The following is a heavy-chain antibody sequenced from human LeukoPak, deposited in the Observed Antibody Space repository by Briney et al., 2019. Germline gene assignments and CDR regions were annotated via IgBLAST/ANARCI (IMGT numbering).Heavy chain of an antibody. CDR2: ISAYNGNT. Sequence: ASVKVSCKASGCTFTSYGISWVRQAPGQGLEWMGWISAYNGNTNYAQKLQGRVTMTTDTSTSTAYMELRSLRSDDTAVYYCARDAYYYDSSGYYYDSNAFDIWGQGTMVTVSS. CDR1: GCTFTSYG. V-gene: IGHV1-18*01. D-gene: IGHD3-22*01. J-gene: IGHJ3*02. CDR3: ARDAYYYDSSGYYYDSNAFDI.